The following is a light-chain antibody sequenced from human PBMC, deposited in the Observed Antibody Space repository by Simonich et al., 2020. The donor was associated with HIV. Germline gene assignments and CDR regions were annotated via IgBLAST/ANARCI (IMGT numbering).Light chain of an antibody. J-gene: IGLJ3*02. Sequence: QSALTQPASVSGSPGQSITIPCTGTSSDVGSYNLVSWYQQHPGKAPKLMLYDVRKRPSGVSNRFSGSKSGNTASLTISGLQAEDEADYYCSSYTSSSTWVFGGGTKLTVL. V-gene: IGLV2-14*02. CDR2: DVR. CDR1: SSDVGSYNL. CDR3: SSYTSSSTWV.